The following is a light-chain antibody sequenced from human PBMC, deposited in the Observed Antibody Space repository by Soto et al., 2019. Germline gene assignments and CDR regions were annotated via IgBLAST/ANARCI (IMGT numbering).Light chain of an antibody. J-gene: IGKJ1*01. V-gene: IGKV1-6*02. CDR2: FAS. CDR1: QAIRND. CDR3: LQDYNYPPT. Sequence: AIQMTQSPSSLSASVGDRVTITCRASQAIRNDLGWYQQKPGKAPKLLIYFASTSQSGVPSRFSGSGSGTDFTLTISSLQPEDFATYYCLQDYNYPPTFGQGTKVDIK.